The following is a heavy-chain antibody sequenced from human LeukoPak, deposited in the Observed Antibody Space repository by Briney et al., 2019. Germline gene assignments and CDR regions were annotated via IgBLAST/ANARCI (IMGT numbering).Heavy chain of an antibody. CDR3: ARDVSPYSIVGGLSADAFDI. Sequence: GGSLRLSCAASGFTFSSYAMSWVRQAPGKGLEWVSAISGSGGSTYYADSVKGRFTISRDNSKNTLYLQMNSLRAEDTAVYYCARDVSPYSIVGGLSADAFDIWGQGTMVTVSS. CDR1: GFTFSSYA. D-gene: IGHD1-26*01. V-gene: IGHV3-23*01. CDR2: ISGSGGST. J-gene: IGHJ3*02.